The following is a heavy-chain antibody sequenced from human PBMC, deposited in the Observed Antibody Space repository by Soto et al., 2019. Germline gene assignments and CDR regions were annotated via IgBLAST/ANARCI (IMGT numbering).Heavy chain of an antibody. CDR2: IKPISDIT. CDR1: GDTFGRFT. Sequence: ASVKVSCKASGDTFGRFTINWVRQAPGQGLEGMGGIKPISDITNYAQRFQGRVTFTADASTSTVYLELSSLRSEDTAVYYCARGFLEWFPNWFDPWGQGTLVTVSS. CDR3: ARGFLEWFPNWFDP. V-gene: IGHV1-69*13. J-gene: IGHJ5*02. D-gene: IGHD3-3*01.